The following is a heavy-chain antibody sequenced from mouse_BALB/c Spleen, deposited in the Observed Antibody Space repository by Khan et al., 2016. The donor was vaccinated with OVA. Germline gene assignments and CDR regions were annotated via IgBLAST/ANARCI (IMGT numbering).Heavy chain of an antibody. D-gene: IGHD1-2*01. CDR2: IKTNSGDP. CDR1: GYIFTNYG. CDR3: ARRLSALDY. Sequence: VQLQESGPELKKPGETVKLSCKASGYIFTNYGINWVKQAPGEGLKWMGWIKTNSGDPTYAEEFKGRFAFSLETSARTAYLQINNLKNEDTATYFGARRLSALDYWGRGTSGTVSS. V-gene: IGHV9-3*02. J-gene: IGHJ4*01.